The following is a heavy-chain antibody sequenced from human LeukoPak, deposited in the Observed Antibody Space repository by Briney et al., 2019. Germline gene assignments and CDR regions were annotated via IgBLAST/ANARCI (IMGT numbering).Heavy chain of an antibody. D-gene: IGHD7-27*01. CDR1: GFTFSSYT. V-gene: IGHV3-23*01. CDR2: ITTGGPNT. J-gene: IGHJ4*02. Sequence: GGSLRLSCTASGFTFSSYTKSWVRQAPGKGLKWVSTITTGGPNTYYADSVKGRFTVSRDDSKNTLYLQMNGLRAEDTAVYYCAKDGGLWVSAHWGDSWGRGTLVTVSS. CDR3: AKDGGLWVSAHWGDS.